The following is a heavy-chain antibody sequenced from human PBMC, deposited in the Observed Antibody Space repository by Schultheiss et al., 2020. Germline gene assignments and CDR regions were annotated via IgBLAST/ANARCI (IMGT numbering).Heavy chain of an antibody. J-gene: IGHJ4*02. CDR3: ARDAHYSNYSY. CDR2: ISGSGGST. D-gene: IGHD4-11*01. Sequence: GESLKISCAASGFTFSSYAMSWVRQAPGKGLEWVSAISGSGGSTYYADSVKGRFTISRDNSKNTLYLQMNSLRAEDTAVYYCARDAHYSNYSYWGQGTLVTVS. V-gene: IGHV3-23*01. CDR1: GFTFSSYA.